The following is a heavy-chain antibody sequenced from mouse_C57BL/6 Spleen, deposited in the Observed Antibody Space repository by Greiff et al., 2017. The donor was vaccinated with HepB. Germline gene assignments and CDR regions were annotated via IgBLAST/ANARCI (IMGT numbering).Heavy chain of an antibody. V-gene: IGHV7-4*01. J-gene: IGHJ2*01. CDR3: VKADYYSSSPFDY. Sequence: EVMLVESGGGLVQPGASLRLSCAASGFTFTDYYMRWVRQPPGKAPEGLALIRNKANGYTTEYTASVKGRFTISRDNSQNILYLQMNTLRAEDSATYYCVKADYYSSSPFDYWGQGTTLTVSS. CDR2: IRNKANGYTT. CDR1: GFTFTDYY. D-gene: IGHD1-1*01.